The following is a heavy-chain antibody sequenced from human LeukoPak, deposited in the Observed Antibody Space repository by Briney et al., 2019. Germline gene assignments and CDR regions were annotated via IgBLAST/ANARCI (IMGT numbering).Heavy chain of an antibody. D-gene: IGHD3/OR15-3a*01. V-gene: IGHV3-23*01. Sequence: GGSLRLSCAVSGITLSNYGMSWVRQAPGKGLEWVAVISDSGGNTKYADSVKGRFTISRDNPKNTLYLQMNSLRAEDTAVYFCAKRGVVIRVILVGFHKEAYYFESWGQGALVTVSS. CDR3: AKRGVVIRVILVGFHKEAYYFES. CDR2: ISDSGGNT. J-gene: IGHJ4*02. CDR1: GITLSNYG.